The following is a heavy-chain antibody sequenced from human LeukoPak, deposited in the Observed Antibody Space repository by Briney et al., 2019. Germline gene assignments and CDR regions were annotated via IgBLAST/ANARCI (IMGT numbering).Heavy chain of an antibody. D-gene: IGHD3-16*02. J-gene: IGHJ4*02. CDR3: ATDRGLGELSLRY. CDR1: GYTFTNYG. CDR2: INAYNGNT. V-gene: IGHV1-18*01. Sequence: ASVKVSCKASGYTFTNYGISWVRQAPGQGLEWMGWINAYNGNTNYAQKLQSRVTMTEDTSTDTAYMELSSLRSEDTAVYYCATDRGLGELSLRYWGQGTLVTVSS.